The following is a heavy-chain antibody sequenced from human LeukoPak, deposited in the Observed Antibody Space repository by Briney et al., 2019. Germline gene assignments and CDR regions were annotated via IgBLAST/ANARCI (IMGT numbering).Heavy chain of an antibody. CDR3: ARVQGGGYRTADS. J-gene: IGHJ4*02. D-gene: IGHD6-25*01. CDR2: IIENGNRQ. V-gene: IGHV3-30*04. Sequence: SGGSLRLSCSASGFTFSNYIMHWVRQAPGKGLDWVAVIIENGNRQYYADSVKGRFTISRDNSKNTLFLQMNSLRGEDTAMYYCARVQGGGYRTADSWGQGTLVTVSS. CDR1: GFTFSNYI.